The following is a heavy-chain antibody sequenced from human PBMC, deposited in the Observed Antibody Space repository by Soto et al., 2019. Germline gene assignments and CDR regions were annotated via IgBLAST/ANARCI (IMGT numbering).Heavy chain of an antibody. J-gene: IGHJ6*02. CDR2: IERDDDDK. Sequence: GSGPTLVNPTETLTLTCTFSGFSLTSPGMCVSWIRQSPGKALEWLALIERDDDDKSYSTSLKTRLTISKDTRKNQVVLTMANMEPADTATYYCARSIRGPRRFNGMDVWGQGTTVTVSS. CDR3: ARSIRGPRRFNGMDV. CDR1: GFSLTSPGMC. V-gene: IGHV2-70*13. D-gene: IGHD1-20*01.